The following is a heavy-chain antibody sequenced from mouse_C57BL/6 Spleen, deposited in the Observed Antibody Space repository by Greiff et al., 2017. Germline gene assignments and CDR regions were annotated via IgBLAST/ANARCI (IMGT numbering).Heavy chain of an antibody. CDR2: INPNNGGT. CDR1: GYTFTDYN. J-gene: IGHJ2*01. CDR3: GRKVAWYYFDY. D-gene: IGHD1-1*01. V-gene: IGHV1-18*01. Sequence: EVQLQQSGPELVKPGASVTIPCKASGYTFTDYNMDWVKQSHGKSLEWIGDINPNNGGTIYNQKFKGKATLTVDKSSSTAYMELRSLTSEETAVYYCGRKVAWYYFDYGGQGTTLTVSS.